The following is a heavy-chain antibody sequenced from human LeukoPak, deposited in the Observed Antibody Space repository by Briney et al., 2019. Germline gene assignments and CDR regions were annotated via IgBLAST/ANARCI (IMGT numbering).Heavy chain of an antibody. D-gene: IGHD4-17*01. J-gene: IGHJ4*02. CDR2: ISYDGTEK. V-gene: IGHV3-30-3*01. CDR3: ARDGHGVPLDY. Sequence: GSSLRLSCAASGLSFSSYAMHWVRQAPGKGLEWVAVISYDGTEKYYGDSVKGRFTISRDNSKNTLYLQMNSLRAEDTALYYCARDGHGVPLDYWGQGTLVTVSP. CDR1: GLSFSSYA.